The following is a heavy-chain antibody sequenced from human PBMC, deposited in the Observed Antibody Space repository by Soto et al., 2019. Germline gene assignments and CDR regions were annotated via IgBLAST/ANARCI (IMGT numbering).Heavy chain of an antibody. CDR3: AKDESGPIDC. V-gene: IGHV3-23*01. Sequence: EVQLLESGGGLVQPGGSLRLSCAASGFTFSSYAMSWVRQAPGKGLEWVSGISGSGGSTYYADSVKGRFTISRDNFKNMLYLQMNSLRAEDTAVYYCAKDESGPIDCWGQGTLVTVSS. D-gene: IGHD1-26*01. CDR2: ISGSGGST. CDR1: GFTFSSYA. J-gene: IGHJ4*02.